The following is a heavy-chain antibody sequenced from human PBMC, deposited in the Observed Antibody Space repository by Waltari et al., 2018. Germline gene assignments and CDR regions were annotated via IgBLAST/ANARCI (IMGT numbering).Heavy chain of an antibody. J-gene: IGHJ3*01. Sequence: QVQLVQSGAEEKKPGSSVKVSCKTSGGTFNAYSISWVRQAPGQGLQWMGGIIPLFGTTNSAQGFEGRVSITADESTSTAYLELNSLRSEDTAVYYCAKDRASGITAFDVWGQGTLVTVSS. CDR3: AKDRASGITAFDV. D-gene: IGHD3-10*01. V-gene: IGHV1-69*01. CDR2: IIPLFGTT. CDR1: GGTFNAYS.